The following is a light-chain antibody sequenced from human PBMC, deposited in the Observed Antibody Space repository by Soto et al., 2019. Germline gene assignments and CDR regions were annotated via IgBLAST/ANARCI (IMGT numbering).Light chain of an antibody. J-gene: IGKJ2*01. CDR1: QSISTY. V-gene: IGKV1-39*01. Sequence: DIQMTQSPSYLSASVGDRVTITCRASQSISTYVNWYQQKPGKAPQLLIHAASSLQGGVPSRFSGSGSGTDFTLTISILHPEDFATYYCQQSYSIPYVFGQATKLEIE. CDR2: AAS. CDR3: QQSYSIPYV.